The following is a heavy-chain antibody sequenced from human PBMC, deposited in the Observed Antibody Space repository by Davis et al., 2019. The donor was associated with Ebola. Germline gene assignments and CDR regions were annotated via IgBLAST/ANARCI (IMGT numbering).Heavy chain of an antibody. V-gene: IGHV3-30*02. Sequence: GESLKISCAASGFSFSLYGMHWVRQAPGKGLEWVAFIRYDGSNKYYADSVKGRFTISKDNAKNSLYLQMNSLGVEDTAVYYCARDTGAGAAIQHWGQGTLVTVSS. J-gene: IGHJ1*01. CDR1: GFSFSLYG. CDR2: IRYDGSNK. CDR3: ARDTGAGAAIQH. D-gene: IGHD6-19*01.